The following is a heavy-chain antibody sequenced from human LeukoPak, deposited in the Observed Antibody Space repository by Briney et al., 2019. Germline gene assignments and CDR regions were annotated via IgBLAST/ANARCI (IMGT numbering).Heavy chain of an antibody. CDR2: ISSGGGST. V-gene: IGHV3-64*01. CDR1: GFTFSSYP. Sequence: GGPLRLSCAASGFTFSSYPMHWVRQAPGKGLEYVSAISSGGGSTYYANSVQGRFIISRDNSKNTLYLQMGSLTAEDMAVYYCARDYYWGRGTLVTVSS. J-gene: IGHJ4*02. CDR3: ARDYY.